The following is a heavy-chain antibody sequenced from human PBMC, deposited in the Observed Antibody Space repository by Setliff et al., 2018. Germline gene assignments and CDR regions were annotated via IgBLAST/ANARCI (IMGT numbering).Heavy chain of an antibody. J-gene: IGHJ4*02. D-gene: IGHD3-10*01. CDR2: VFYSGDT. Sequence: SETLSLTCTVSGGSVKSHYWSWNRQTPEKGLEWIGFVFYSGDTRYNPSLKSRVTMSVDTSMNQFSLNLNSVTAADTAVYYCARDRTYYASGTYTRWFDYWGQGTLVTVSS. CDR3: ARDRTYYASGTYTRWFDY. V-gene: IGHV4-59*02. CDR1: GGSVKSHY.